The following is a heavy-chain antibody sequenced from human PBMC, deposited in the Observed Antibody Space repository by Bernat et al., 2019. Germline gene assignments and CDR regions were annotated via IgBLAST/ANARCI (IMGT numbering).Heavy chain of an antibody. Sequence: EVPLVASGGGLVHPGGSLRLSCAASGFTFSDHYLYWVRHAPGQWLDWVGSVRNKANNYTTKYAASVKGRITMTRDESKDSLYLRMISLKTEDTAVYLSDRITGLSGNYYLDFWGQGTLVTVSS. V-gene: IGHV3-72*01. CDR1: GFTFSDHY. D-gene: IGHD3-16*01. CDR2: VRNKANNYTT. CDR3: DRITGLSGNYYLDF. J-gene: IGHJ4*02.